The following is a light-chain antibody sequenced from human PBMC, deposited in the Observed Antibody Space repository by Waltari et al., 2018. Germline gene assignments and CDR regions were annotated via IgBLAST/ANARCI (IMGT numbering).Light chain of an antibody. J-gene: IGKJ1*01. Sequence: QSLVHSDGKTYLNWFHQRPGQSPTRLIYKASNRDSVFPDRFSGSGSGTDFTLKISRVEAEDVGVYYCMQATHWPLTFGQGTKVEIK. CDR1: QSLVHSDGKTY. V-gene: IGKV2-30*02. CDR3: MQATHWPLT. CDR2: KAS.